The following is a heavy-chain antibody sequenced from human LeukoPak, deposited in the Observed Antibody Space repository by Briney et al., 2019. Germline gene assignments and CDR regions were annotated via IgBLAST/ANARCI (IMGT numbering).Heavy chain of an antibody. CDR1: GYTFTSYG. Sequence: ASVKVSCKASGYTFTSYGISWVRQAPGQGLEWMGWISAYNGNTSYAQKLQGRVTMTTDTSTSTAYMELRSLRSDDTAVYYCAREDAPYYYDSSGYDYWGQGTLVTVSS. V-gene: IGHV1-18*01. J-gene: IGHJ4*02. CDR3: AREDAPYYYDSSGYDY. CDR2: ISAYNGNT. D-gene: IGHD3-22*01.